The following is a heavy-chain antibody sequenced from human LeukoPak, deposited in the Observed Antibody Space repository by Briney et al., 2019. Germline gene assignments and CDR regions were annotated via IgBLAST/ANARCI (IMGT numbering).Heavy chain of an antibody. CDR1: GYTFTSYG. Sequence: VASVKVSCKASGYTFTSYGISWVRQSTGQGLEWMGWMNPNSGNTGYAQQFQGRVSITRNTSISTAYMELSSLRSEDTAVYYCARRLAARREGKWFDPWGQGTLVTVSS. V-gene: IGHV1-8*03. D-gene: IGHD6-6*01. CDR3: ARRLAARREGKWFDP. J-gene: IGHJ5*02. CDR2: MNPNSGNT.